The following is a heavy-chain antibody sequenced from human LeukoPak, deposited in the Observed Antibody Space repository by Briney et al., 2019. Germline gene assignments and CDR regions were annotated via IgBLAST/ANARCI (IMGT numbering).Heavy chain of an antibody. CDR1: GFTFSDYS. CDR2: IVGSSGSTI. J-gene: IGHJ6*02. D-gene: IGHD2-15*01. CDR3: ARVFQEAVVLHTGTAYYYGMDV. V-gene: IGHV3-48*01. Sequence: GGSLRLSCTASGFTFSDYSMNWVRQAPGKGLEWVSYIVGSSGSTIYSADSVKGRFTISRDDAKNSLYLQMNSLRAEDTALYYCARVFQEAVVLHTGTAYYYGMDVWGQGTTVTVSS.